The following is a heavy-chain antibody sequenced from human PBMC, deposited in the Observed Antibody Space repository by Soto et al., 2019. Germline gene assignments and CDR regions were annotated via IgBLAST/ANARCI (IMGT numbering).Heavy chain of an antibody. CDR1: GYTFSNYL. V-gene: IGHV1-3*01. CDR2: INAGNGHT. D-gene: IGHD3-10*01. J-gene: IGHJ4*02. CDR3: ASPSYGSGSYY. Sequence: QVQLVQSGAEVKKPGASVKVSCKASGYTFSNYLLHWVRQAPGQGLEWMGWINAGNGHTNYSQKFQGRVTFTRDTSATTAYIELSILRSQDTAVYYCASPSYGSGSYYWGQGTLVTVSS.